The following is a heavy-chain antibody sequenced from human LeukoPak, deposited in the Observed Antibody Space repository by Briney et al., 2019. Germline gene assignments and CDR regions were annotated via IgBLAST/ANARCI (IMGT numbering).Heavy chain of an antibody. D-gene: IGHD2-2*01. Sequence: GGSLRLSCAASGFTFSDYYMSWIRQAPGKGLEWVSYISSSGSTIYYADSVKGRFTISRDNAKNSLYLQMHSLRAEDTAVYYCAKAGAVCSSTSCYANYWGQGTLVTVSS. CDR3: AKAGAVCSSTSCYANY. CDR2: ISSSGSTI. CDR1: GFTFSDYY. V-gene: IGHV3-11*01. J-gene: IGHJ4*02.